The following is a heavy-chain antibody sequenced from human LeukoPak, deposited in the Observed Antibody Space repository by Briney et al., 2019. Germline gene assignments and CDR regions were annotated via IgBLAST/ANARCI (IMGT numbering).Heavy chain of an antibody. CDR1: GFTFDDYA. CDR3: ARDTLSGRYWATRTNFDY. J-gene: IGHJ4*02. Sequence: PGGSLRLSCAASGFTFDDYAMHWVRQAPGKGLEWVSLISGDGGSTYYADFVMGRFTISRDNSRNSLYLQMSSLRTEDTALYYCARDTLSGRYWATRTNFDYWGQGTLVTVSS. V-gene: IGHV3-43*02. CDR2: ISGDGGST. D-gene: IGHD1-26*01.